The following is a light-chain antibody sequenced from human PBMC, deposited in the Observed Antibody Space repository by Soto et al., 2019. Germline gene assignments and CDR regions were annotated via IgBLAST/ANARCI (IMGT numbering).Light chain of an antibody. CDR1: QSVSSN. CDR3: QQYNNWPQVT. Sequence: EIVMTQSPATLSVSPGERATLSCRASQSVSSNLAWYQQKPGQAPRLLIYGASTRATGIPARFSGSGSGTEFTLTISSLQSEDFAVYYCQQYNNWPQVTLGHGTKVDIK. CDR2: GAS. V-gene: IGKV3-15*01. J-gene: IGKJ1*01.